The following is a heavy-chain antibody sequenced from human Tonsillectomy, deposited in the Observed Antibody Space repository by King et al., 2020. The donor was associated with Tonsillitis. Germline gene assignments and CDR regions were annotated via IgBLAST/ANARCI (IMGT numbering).Heavy chain of an antibody. D-gene: IGHD1-26*01. V-gene: IGHV4-39*01. Sequence: QLQESGPGVVKPSETLSLTCTVSGGSISTGDHYWAWIGQPPGKGLEWIGYMYTSGTIFYNPSLKSRITISGGTSGNRFSLRLSSVTAADTAVYFCARYVSGSFDYWGQGALVTVSS. CDR2: MYTSGTI. J-gene: IGHJ4*02. CDR1: GGSISTGDHY. CDR3: ARYVSGSFDY.